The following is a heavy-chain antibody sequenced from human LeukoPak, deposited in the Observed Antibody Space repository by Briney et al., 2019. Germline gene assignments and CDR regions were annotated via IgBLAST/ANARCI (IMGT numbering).Heavy chain of an antibody. CDR2: IYTSGST. D-gene: IGHD2-2*01. J-gene: IGHJ3*02. CDR1: GGSISSGSYY. Sequence: SETLSLTCTVSGGSISSGSYYWSWIRQPAGKGLEWIGRIYTSGSTNYNPSLKSRVTVSVDTSKNQFSLKLSSVTAADTAVYYCARISVVPAGIDIWGQGTMVTVSS. V-gene: IGHV4-61*02. CDR3: ARISVVPAGIDI.